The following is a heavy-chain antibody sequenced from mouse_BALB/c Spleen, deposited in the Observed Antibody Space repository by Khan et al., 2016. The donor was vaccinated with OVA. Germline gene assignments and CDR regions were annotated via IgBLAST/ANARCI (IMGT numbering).Heavy chain of an antibody. CDR1: GDSITSGY. V-gene: IGHV3-8*02. CDR2: ISSSDST. CDR3: ARWNYRYDGYFDY. J-gene: IGHJ2*01. D-gene: IGHD2-14*01. Sequence: VQLQQSGPSLVKPSQTLSLTCSVTGDSITSGYWNWIRKFPGNKLEYMGYISSSDSTFYNPSLKSRISITRDTSKNQYYLQLNSVTTEDTATYXCARWNYRYDGYFDYWGQGTTLTVSS.